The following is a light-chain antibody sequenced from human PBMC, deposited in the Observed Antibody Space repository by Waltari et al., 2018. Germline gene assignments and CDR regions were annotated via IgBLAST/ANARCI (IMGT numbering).Light chain of an antibody. CDR2: KAS. J-gene: IGKJ2*01. Sequence: DIQMTQSPSPLSASLGDRVSITCRASQNIHSWLDWYQQKPGKAPKLLFYKASTLQTGVPSRFSGSVSGTDFTLTISSLQPDDFATYYCQQYDTVPYTFGLGTKVE. V-gene: IGKV1-5*03. CDR1: QNIHSW. CDR3: QQYDTVPYT.